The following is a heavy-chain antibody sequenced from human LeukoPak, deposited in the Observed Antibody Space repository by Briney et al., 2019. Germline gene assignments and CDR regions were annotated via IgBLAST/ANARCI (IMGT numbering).Heavy chain of an antibody. CDR3: ARNDVAAAGDY. CDR2: IKPDGSEK. CDR1: GSTLTNYW. J-gene: IGHJ4*02. V-gene: IGHV3-7*01. Sequence: GGSLRPSCEVSGSTLTNYWMTWFRQPPGGGRGWVANIKPDGSEKNYVDSVKGRFTISRDDAKNSLFLQMNSLRAEDTAVYFCARNDVAAAGDYWGQGTLVSVSS. D-gene: IGHD6-13*01.